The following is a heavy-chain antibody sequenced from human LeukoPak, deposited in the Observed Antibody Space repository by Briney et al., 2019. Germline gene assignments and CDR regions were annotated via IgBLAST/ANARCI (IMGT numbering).Heavy chain of an antibody. V-gene: IGHV3-15*01. J-gene: IGHJ4*02. D-gene: IGHD3-10*01. CDR2: IKSKTDGGTT. CDR3: TTATILLWFGELAY. Sequence: GGSLRLSCAASGFTFSNAWMSWVRQAPGEGLEWVGRIKSKTDGGTTDYAAPVKGRFTISRDDSKNTLYLQMNSLKTEDTAVYYCTTATILLWFGELAYWGQGTLVTVSS. CDR1: GFTFSNAW.